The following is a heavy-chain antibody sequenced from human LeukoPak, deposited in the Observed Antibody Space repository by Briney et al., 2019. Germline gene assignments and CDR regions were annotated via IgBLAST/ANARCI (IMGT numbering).Heavy chain of an antibody. V-gene: IGHV3-48*03. D-gene: IGHD6-19*01. CDR2: ISSSGSTM. J-gene: IGHJ5*02. CDR3: ARASSGWYNWFDP. CDR1: GFTFSTYE. Sequence: PGGSLRLSCAASGFTFSTYEMNWVRQAPGKGLEWVSYISSSGSTMYYADSVKGRFTIPRDNAKNSLYLQMNSLRAEDTAVYYCARASSGWYNWFDPWGQGTLVTVSS.